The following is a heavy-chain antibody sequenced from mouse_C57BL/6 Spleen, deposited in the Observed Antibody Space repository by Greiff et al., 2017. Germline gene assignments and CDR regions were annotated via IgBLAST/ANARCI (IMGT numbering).Heavy chain of an antibody. V-gene: IGHV1-50*01. CDR3: AKRGNLYYFDY. J-gene: IGHJ2*01. D-gene: IGHD2-1*01. CDR2: IDPSDSYT. CDR1: GYTFTSYW. Sequence: QVQLQQPGAELVKPGASVKLSCKASGYTFTSYWMQWVKQRPGQGLEWIGEIDPSDSYTNYNQKFQGKATLTVDTSSSTAYMQLSSLTSEDSAVYYCAKRGNLYYFDYWGQGTTLTVFS.